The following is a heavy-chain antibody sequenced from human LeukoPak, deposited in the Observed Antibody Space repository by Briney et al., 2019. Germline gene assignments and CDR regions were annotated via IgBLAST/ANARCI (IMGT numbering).Heavy chain of an antibody. CDR2: IYTSGST. Sequence: SETLSLTCTVSGGSISSYYWSWIRQPAGKGLEWIGRIYTSGSTNYNPSLKSRVTMSVDTSKNQFSLKLGSVTAADTAVYYCARGHYDSSGYYLYYYYGMDVWGQGTTVTVSS. CDR1: GGSISSYY. D-gene: IGHD3-22*01. CDR3: ARGHYDSSGYYLYYYYGMDV. V-gene: IGHV4-4*07. J-gene: IGHJ6*02.